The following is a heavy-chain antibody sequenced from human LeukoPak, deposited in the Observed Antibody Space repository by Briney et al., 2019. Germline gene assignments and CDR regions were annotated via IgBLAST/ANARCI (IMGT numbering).Heavy chain of an antibody. Sequence: GRSLRLSCAASGFTFSSYAMHWVRQAPGKGLEWVSGISGSGGSTYYAESVKGRFTISRDNSKSTLYLQMNSLRAEDTAIYYCAKGSGWYNWGQGTLVTVSS. J-gene: IGHJ4*02. V-gene: IGHV3-23*01. CDR3: AKGSGWYN. CDR2: ISGSGGST. D-gene: IGHD6-19*01. CDR1: GFTFSSYA.